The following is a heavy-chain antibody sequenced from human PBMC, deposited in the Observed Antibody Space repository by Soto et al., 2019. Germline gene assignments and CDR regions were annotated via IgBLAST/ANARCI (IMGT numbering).Heavy chain of an antibody. J-gene: IGHJ1*01. V-gene: IGHV3-53*01. D-gene: IGHD3-22*01. CDR2: INSGGST. CDR3: ARDRVESGYPEYFQH. Sequence: EVQLVESGGGLIQPGGSLRLSCAASGFTVSSNYMSWVRQAPGKGLEWVSVINSGGSTSYADSVKGRFTISRDNSKNTLYLQMNSLRAEDTAVYYCARDRVESGYPEYFQHWGQGTLVTVSS. CDR1: GFTVSSNY.